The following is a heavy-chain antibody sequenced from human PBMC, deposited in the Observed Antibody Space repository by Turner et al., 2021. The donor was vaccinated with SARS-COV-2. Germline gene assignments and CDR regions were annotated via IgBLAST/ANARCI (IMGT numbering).Heavy chain of an antibody. V-gene: IGHV3-7*03. J-gene: IGHJ4*02. CDR2: INQDGSDK. CDR1: GISFSSFW. CDR3: TTLFQRKWLRQTRVVGY. Sequence: EMQVVESGGVLVQPGGSLSLSCAASGISFSSFWMSCVRQAPGKGLEWVAKINQDGSDKNYLHSVGGPFTISRDNAKNSLLLQMNSLKTEDTAVYYCTTLFQRKWLRQTRVVGYWGQGTLVTVSS. D-gene: IGHD5-12*01.